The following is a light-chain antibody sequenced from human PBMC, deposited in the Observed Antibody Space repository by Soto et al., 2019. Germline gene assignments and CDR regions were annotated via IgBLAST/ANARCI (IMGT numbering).Light chain of an antibody. J-gene: IGLJ1*01. Sequence: QSGLTQPASGSGSPGQSITISCTGTSSDVGGYNYVSWYQQHPGKAPKLMIYAVTDRPSGVSSRFSGSKSGNTASLTISGLHAEHEADYYCSSYTSSSTLFGTGTKVTVL. CDR3: SSYTSSSTL. CDR1: SSDVGGYNY. CDR2: AVT. V-gene: IGLV2-14*01.